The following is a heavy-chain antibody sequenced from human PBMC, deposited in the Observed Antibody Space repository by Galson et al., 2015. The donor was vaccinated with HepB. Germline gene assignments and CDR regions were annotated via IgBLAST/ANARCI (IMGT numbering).Heavy chain of an antibody. CDR2: ISYDGSNK. D-gene: IGHD6-6*01. V-gene: IGHV3-30*03. CDR3: AALSDSSSSKPHDY. Sequence: SLSLSCAASGFTFSSYGMHWVRQAPGKGLEWVAVISYDGSNKYYADSVKGRFTISRDNSKNTLYLQMNSLRAEDTAVYYCAALSDSSSSKPHDYWGQGTLVTVSS. CDR1: GFTFSSYG. J-gene: IGHJ4*02.